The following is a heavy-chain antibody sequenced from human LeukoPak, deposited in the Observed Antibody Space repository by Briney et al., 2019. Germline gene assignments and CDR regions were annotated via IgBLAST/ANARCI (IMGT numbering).Heavy chain of an antibody. CDR2: FDPEDGET. Sequence: GASVKVSCKDSGYTLTELSMHWVRQAPGKGLEWMGGFDPEDGETIYAQKFQGRVTMTEDTSTDTAYMELSSLRSEDTAVYYCATVANYYDSSGYYGYWGQGTLVTVSS. D-gene: IGHD3-22*01. CDR1: GYTLTELS. V-gene: IGHV1-24*01. J-gene: IGHJ4*02. CDR3: ATVANYYDSSGYYGY.